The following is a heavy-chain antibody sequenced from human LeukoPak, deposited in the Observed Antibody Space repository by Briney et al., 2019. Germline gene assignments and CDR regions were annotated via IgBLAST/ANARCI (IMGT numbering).Heavy chain of an antibody. CDR3: ARDRIAARPVGYYYYGMDV. CDR1: GFTVSSNY. J-gene: IGHJ6*02. CDR2: IYSGGST. V-gene: IGHV3-53*01. D-gene: IGHD6-6*01. Sequence: GGSLRLSCAASGFTVSSNYMSWVRQAPGKGLEWVSVIYSGGSTYYADSVKGRFTISRDNSKNTLYLQMNSPRAEDTAVYYCARDRIAARPVGYYYYGMDVWGQGTTVTVSS.